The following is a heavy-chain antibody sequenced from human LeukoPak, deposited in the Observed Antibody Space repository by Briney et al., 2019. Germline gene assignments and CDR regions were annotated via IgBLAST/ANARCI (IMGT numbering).Heavy chain of an antibody. CDR2: INQDGRQK. Sequence: GGSLRLSCVASGFTFDEYWMNWVRQVPGKGLEWVASINQDGRQKYHVDSVKGRFTISRDNAKNSLYLQMNSLRAEDTAVYYCARDSLWFGELNNYWGQGTLVTVSS. V-gene: IGHV3-7*01. J-gene: IGHJ4*02. D-gene: IGHD3-10*01. CDR1: GFTFDEYW. CDR3: ARDSLWFGELNNY.